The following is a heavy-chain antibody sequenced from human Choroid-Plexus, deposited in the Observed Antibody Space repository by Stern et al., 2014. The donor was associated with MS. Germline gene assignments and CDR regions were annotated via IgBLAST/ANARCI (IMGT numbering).Heavy chain of an antibody. D-gene: IGHD3-16*01. V-gene: IGHV3-21*01. J-gene: IGHJ6*02. CDR1: GFIFRSYD. Sequence: EVQLVESGGGLVKSGGSLRLSCAASGFIFRSYDMNWVRQAPGQGLEWVSSISSSAINIHYADSVKGRFTIARDNAKNSLYLQMSSLRAEDTAVYYCSRDFDVLTSGMDVWGHGTTVTVSS. CDR2: ISSSAINI. CDR3: SRDFDVLTSGMDV.